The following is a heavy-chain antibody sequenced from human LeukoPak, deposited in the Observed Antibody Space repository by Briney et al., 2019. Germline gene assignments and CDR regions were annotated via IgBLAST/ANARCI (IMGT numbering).Heavy chain of an antibody. V-gene: IGHV3-21*01. Sequence: GGSLRLSCAASGFSFSRYGMNWVRQAPGKGPEWVSSISNTDNYIYYADSVKGRFTMSRDNAKNSLYLQMNSLRADDTAIYYCARSARGFFNDAFDIWGQGAMVTVSS. CDR3: ARSARGFFNDAFDI. CDR2: ISNTDNYI. J-gene: IGHJ3*02. D-gene: IGHD2/OR15-2a*01. CDR1: GFSFSRYG.